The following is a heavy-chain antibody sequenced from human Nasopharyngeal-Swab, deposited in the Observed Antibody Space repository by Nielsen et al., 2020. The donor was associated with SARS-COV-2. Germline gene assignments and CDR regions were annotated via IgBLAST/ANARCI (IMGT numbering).Heavy chain of an antibody. Sequence: PGKGLEWIGYIYYTGSTMYNPSLKGRVTLSVDTSENQFSLRLTSVTAADSAVYYCARQDVSGSYRFMVYWGQGTLVTVSS. J-gene: IGHJ4*02. V-gene: IGHV4-59*08. CDR2: IYYTGST. CDR3: ARQDVSGSYRFMVY. D-gene: IGHD3-16*02.